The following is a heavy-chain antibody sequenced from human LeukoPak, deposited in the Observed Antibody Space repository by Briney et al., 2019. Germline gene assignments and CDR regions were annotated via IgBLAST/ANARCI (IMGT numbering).Heavy chain of an antibody. CDR2: IYYSGST. D-gene: IGHD3-22*01. CDR1: GGSISSGGYY. Sequence: SETLSLTCTVSGGSISSGGYYWSWIRQPPGKGLEWIGYIYYSGSTNYNPSLKSRVTISVDTSKNQFSLKLSSVTAADTAVYYCARCPRNYDSSGYYYVPFAFDIWGQGTMVTVSS. V-gene: IGHV4-61*08. J-gene: IGHJ3*02. CDR3: ARCPRNYDSSGYYYVPFAFDI.